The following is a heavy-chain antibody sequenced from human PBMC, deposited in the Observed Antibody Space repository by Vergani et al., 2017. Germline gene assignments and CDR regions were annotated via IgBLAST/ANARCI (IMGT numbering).Heavy chain of an antibody. CDR1: GFTFSSYA. CDR2: ISGSGGST. Sequence: EVQLLESGGGLVQPGGSLRLSCAASGFTFSSYAMSWVRQAPGKGLEWVSAISGSGGSTYYADSVKGRFTISRDKSKNTLYLQMNSLRAEDTAVYYCAKDPIALLTLRSDTDWFDPWGQGTLVTVSS. V-gene: IGHV3-23*01. CDR3: AKDPIALLTLRSDTDWFDP. D-gene: IGHD2-8*02. J-gene: IGHJ5*02.